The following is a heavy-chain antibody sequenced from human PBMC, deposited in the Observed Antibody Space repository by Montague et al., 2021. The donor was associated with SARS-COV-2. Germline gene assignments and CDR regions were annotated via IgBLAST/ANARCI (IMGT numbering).Heavy chain of an antibody. Sequence: SLRLSCAASGFTFSSYAMHWVRQAPGKGLEWVAVISYDGSNKYYADSMKGRFTISRDNSKNTLYLQMNSLRAEDTAVYYCARDKYYYDSSGYYWAAYYYYGMDVWGQGTTVTVSS. CDR2: ISYDGSNK. CDR1: GFTFSSYA. CDR3: ARDKYYYDSSGYYWAAYYYYGMDV. V-gene: IGHV3-30*04. D-gene: IGHD3-22*01. J-gene: IGHJ6*02.